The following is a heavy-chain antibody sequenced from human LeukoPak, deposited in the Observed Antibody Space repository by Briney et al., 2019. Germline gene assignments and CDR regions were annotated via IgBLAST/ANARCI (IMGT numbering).Heavy chain of an antibody. CDR3: ARGKESSGGFDY. CDR2: IYHSGTT. D-gene: IGHD3-10*01. Sequence: SETLSLTCTVSGGSIISSNWWNWVRPPPGKGLEWIGEIYHSGTTNYNPSLRSRVTISVDKSKNQFSLKLSSVTAADTAVYYCARGKESSGGFDYWGQGTLVTVSS. CDR1: GGSIISSNW. J-gene: IGHJ4*02. V-gene: IGHV4-4*02.